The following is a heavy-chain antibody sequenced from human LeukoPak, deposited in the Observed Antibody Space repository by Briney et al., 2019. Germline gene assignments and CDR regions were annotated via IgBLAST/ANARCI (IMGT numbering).Heavy chain of an antibody. V-gene: IGHV1-8*01. D-gene: IGHD3-10*01. CDR1: GYTFTSYD. Sequence: ASVKVSCKASGYTFTSYDINWVRQATGQGLEWMGWMNPNSGNTGYAQKFQGRVTMTRNTSISTAYMELSSLRSEDTAVYYCARSSGRRYGMDVWGQGTTVTVSS. CDR3: ARSSGRRYGMDV. J-gene: IGHJ6*02. CDR2: MNPNSGNT.